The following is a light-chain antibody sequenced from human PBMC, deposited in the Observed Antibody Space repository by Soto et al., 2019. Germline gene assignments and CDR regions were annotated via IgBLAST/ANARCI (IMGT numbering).Light chain of an antibody. CDR3: QQYNSWPWT. V-gene: IGKV3-15*01. J-gene: IGKJ1*01. CDR2: GAS. Sequence: EIVMTQSPATLSVSPGERATLSCRASQSVASNLAWYQQKPGQAHRLVIYGASTRATRIPARFSGSWSGTEFTLTISSLQSVDFAVYSCQQYNSWPWTFGQGTKVDVK. CDR1: QSVASN.